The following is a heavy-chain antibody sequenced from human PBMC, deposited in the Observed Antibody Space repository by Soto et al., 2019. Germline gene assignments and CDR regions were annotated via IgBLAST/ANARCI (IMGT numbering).Heavy chain of an antibody. Sequence: QLQLQESGSGLVKPSQTLSLTCAVSGGSISSGGSSWTWIRQPPGKGLEWIGYIYHSGSTYYNPTLQCRFTISVHRSKTQFSLKLTSVTAADTAVYYCARGAVVNFDSCGQGTRVTVAS. J-gene: IGHJ4*02. V-gene: IGHV4-30-2*01. CDR1: GGSISSGGSS. CDR3: ARGAVVNFDS. D-gene: IGHD2-15*01. CDR2: IYHSGST.